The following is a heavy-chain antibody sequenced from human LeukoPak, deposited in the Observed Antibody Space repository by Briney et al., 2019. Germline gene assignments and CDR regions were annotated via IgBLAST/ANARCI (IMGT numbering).Heavy chain of an antibody. J-gene: IGHJ4*02. Sequence: GASVKVSCKASGYTFTSYGISWVRQAPGQGLEWMGWISAYNGNTNYAQKLQGRVTMTTDTSTSTAYMELRSLRSDDTAVYYCARDRDYYGPGSYYSKIDYWGQGTLVTVSS. V-gene: IGHV1-18*04. CDR3: ARDRDYYGPGSYYSKIDY. D-gene: IGHD3-10*01. CDR1: GYTFTSYG. CDR2: ISAYNGNT.